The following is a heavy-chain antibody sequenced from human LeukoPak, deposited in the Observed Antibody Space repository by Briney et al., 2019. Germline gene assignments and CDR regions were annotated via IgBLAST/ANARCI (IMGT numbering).Heavy chain of an antibody. CDR2: ISWNSGSI. V-gene: IGHV3-9*01. CDR1: GFTFDDYA. Sequence: GGSLRLSCAASGFTFDDYAMHWVRQAPGKGLEWVSGISWNSGSIGYADSVKGRFTISRDNAKNSLYLQMNSLRAEDTALYYCARESTGSDFDYWGQGTLVTVSS. CDR3: ARESTGSDFDY. D-gene: IGHD4-17*01. J-gene: IGHJ4*02.